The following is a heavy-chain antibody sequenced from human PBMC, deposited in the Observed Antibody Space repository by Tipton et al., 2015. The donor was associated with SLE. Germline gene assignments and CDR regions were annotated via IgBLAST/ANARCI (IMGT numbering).Heavy chain of an antibody. CDR2: ISKSGGT. V-gene: IGHV4-31*03. J-gene: IGHJ6*03. CDR3: ARDLRSGGYYYYYYMDV. Sequence: TLSLTCSVSGDSIRSDDHYWTWIRHHPGKGLEWIGHISKSGGTSYNPSLRSRLTMSVDTSENRFFLKLTSVTAADTAVYYCARDLRSGGYYYYYYMDVWGKGTTVTVSS. D-gene: IGHD1-14*01. CDR1: GDSIRSDDHY.